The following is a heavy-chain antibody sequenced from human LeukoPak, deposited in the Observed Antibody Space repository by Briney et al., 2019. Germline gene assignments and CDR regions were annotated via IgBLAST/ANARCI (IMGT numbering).Heavy chain of an antibody. Sequence: ASVKVSCKASGYTFTGYYMHWVRQAPGQGLEWVGIINPSGDPTTYAQKFQGRVTMTSDMSTSTVYMELSSLRSEDTAMYYCARDGLRLGGLSLSFDYWGQGTLVTVSS. CDR1: GYTFTGYY. CDR3: ARDGLRLGGLSLSFDY. J-gene: IGHJ4*02. D-gene: IGHD3-16*02. V-gene: IGHV1-46*01. CDR2: INPSGDPT.